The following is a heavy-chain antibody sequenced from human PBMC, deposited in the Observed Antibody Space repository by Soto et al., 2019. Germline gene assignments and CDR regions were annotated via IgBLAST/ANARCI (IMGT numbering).Heavy chain of an antibody. D-gene: IGHD6-19*01. CDR3: EDWGEFALAGHDYLGMGV. CDR2: IGGGGTDT. V-gene: IGHV3-23*01. Sequence: EVQLLESGGELVQPGGSLRPSCAASGFTFSSYAMSWVRQAPGKGLEWVSGIGGGGTDTYYAKSVKGRFTISRDNSASTRYLQRIRLRAHGTGVYYCEDWGEFALAGHDYLGMGVWGHGTTVPVSS. CDR1: GFTFSSYA. J-gene: IGHJ6*02.